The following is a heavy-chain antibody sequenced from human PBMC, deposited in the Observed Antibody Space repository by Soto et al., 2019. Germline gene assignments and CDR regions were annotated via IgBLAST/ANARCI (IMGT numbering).Heavy chain of an antibody. V-gene: IGHV3-48*02. CDR3: ARDLRRAFDI. Sequence: GWSLRLSCAASVFTCSSYSMNWCRQAPGKGLEWVSYISSSSSTIYYADSVKGRFTISRDNAKNSLYLQMNSLRDEDTAVYYCARDLRRAFDIWGQGTMVTVSS. CDR2: ISSSSSTI. CDR1: VFTCSSYS. J-gene: IGHJ3*02.